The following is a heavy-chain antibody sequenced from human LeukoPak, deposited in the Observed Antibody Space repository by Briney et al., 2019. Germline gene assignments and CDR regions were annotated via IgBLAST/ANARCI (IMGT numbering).Heavy chain of an antibody. CDR3: ARLFVVVPAAMKIYYYMDV. D-gene: IGHD2-2*01. CDR1: GGSISSYY. CDR2: IYTSGST. Sequence: PSETLSLTCTVSGGSISSYYWSWIRQPPGKGLEWIGYIYTSGSTNYNPSLKSRVTISVDTSKNQFSLKLSSVTAADTAVYYCARLFVVVPAAMKIYYYMDVWGKGTTVTVSS. J-gene: IGHJ6*03. V-gene: IGHV4-4*09.